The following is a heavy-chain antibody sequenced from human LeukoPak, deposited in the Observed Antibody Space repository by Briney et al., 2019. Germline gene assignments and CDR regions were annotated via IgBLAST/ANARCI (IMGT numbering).Heavy chain of an antibody. V-gene: IGHV3-23*01. Sequence: PGGSLRLSCAASGFTFSSYAVSWVRQAPGKGLEWVSAISGSGGSTYYADSVKGRFTISRDNSKNTLYLQMNSLRAEDTAVYYCAKVYIAVAGTDLIDYWGQGTLVTVSS. CDR1: GFTFSSYA. D-gene: IGHD6-19*01. CDR3: AKVYIAVAGTDLIDY. J-gene: IGHJ4*02. CDR2: ISGSGGST.